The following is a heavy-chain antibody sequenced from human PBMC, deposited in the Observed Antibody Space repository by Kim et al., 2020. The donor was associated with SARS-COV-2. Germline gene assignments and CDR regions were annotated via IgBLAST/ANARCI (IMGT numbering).Heavy chain of an antibody. CDR3: ARHSHYDYVWGSYRYLGPAYFDY. D-gene: IGHD3-16*02. J-gene: IGHJ4*02. CDR1: GGSISSSSYY. V-gene: IGHV4-39*01. Sequence: SETLSLTCTVSGGSISSSSYYWGWIRQPPGKGLEWIGSIYYSGSTYYNPSLKSRVTISVDTSKNQFSLKLSSVTAADTAVYYCARHSHYDYVWGSYRYLGPAYFDYWGQGTLVTVSS. CDR2: IYYSGST.